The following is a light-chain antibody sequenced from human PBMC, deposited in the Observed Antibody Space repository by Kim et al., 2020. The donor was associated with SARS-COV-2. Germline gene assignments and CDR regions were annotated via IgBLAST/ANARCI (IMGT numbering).Light chain of an antibody. CDR1: SGSIASNY. J-gene: IGLJ2*01. CDR3: QSYDSSNVV. CDR2: EDN. Sequence: GKTVTISCTGSSGSIASNYVQWYQLRPGSAPTTVIYEDNQRPSGVPNRFSGSIDSSSNSASLTISGLKTEDEADYYCQSYDSSNVVFGGGTQLTVL. V-gene: IGLV6-57*02.